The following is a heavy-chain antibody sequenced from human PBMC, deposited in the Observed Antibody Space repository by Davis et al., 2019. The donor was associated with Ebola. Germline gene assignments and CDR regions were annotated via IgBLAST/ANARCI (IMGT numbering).Heavy chain of an antibody. D-gene: IGHD4-17*01. V-gene: IGHV3-23*01. Sequence: GESLKISCAASGSTFIVYATTWVRQAPGKGLEWVSTISGRADPTFYADSVKGRFTISRDTSKNTVYLQMNNLRVDDTAVYFCATDPYGGASRPYSYYYMDVWGKGTTVTVSS. CDR2: ISGRADPT. J-gene: IGHJ6*03. CDR1: GSTFIVYA. CDR3: ATDPYGGASRPYSYYYMDV.